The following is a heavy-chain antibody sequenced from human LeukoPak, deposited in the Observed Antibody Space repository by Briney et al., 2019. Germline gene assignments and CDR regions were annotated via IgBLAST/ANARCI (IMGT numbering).Heavy chain of an antibody. Sequence: KPGCLTRFSSASSGCISNDYYMSWSRKAPGKRQWWISYISSSGSTIYYADSVKGRFTISRDNAKNSLYLQMNSLRAEDTAVYYCARGKGGSSLLLDYWGQGTLVTVSS. CDR2: ISSSGSTI. CDR3: ARGKGGSSLLLDY. CDR1: GCISNDYY. V-gene: IGHV3-11*01. D-gene: IGHD2-15*01. J-gene: IGHJ4*02.